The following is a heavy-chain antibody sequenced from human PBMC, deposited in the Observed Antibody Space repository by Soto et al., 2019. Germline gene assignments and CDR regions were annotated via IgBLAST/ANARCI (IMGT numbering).Heavy chain of an antibody. CDR1: GGSIGTSAYY. CDR3: SRRAPEGFDP. Sequence: SETLSLTCAVSGGSIGTSAYYWGWIRQAPGKGLEWIGSINHSGNTYLSPSLKDRVTMSVDTSKNSFSLKLRSATAADTGLYYSSRRAPEGFDPWGQGTPVTVSS. CDR2: INHSGNT. V-gene: IGHV4-39*01. J-gene: IGHJ5*02.